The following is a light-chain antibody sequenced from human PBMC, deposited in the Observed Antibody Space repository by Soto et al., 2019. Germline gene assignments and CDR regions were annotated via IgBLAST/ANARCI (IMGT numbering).Light chain of an antibody. Sequence: EIVMTQSPATLSVAPVERATLSCRASQSVNTNLAWYQQKPGQAPRLLINYASSRATGIPARFSGSGSGTEFTLTISSLQSEDFAVYYCQQYNNWPLTFGGGTKVEIK. CDR2: YAS. V-gene: IGKV3-15*01. CDR3: QQYNNWPLT. CDR1: QSVNTN. J-gene: IGKJ4*01.